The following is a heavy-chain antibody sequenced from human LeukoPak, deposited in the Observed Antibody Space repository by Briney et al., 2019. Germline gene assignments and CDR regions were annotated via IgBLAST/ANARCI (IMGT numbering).Heavy chain of an antibody. CDR1: GFTFSTYA. CDR2: ISSNGGST. D-gene: IGHD2-2*01. J-gene: IGHJ4*02. V-gene: IGHV3-64*01. Sequence: GGSLRLSCAASGFTFSTYAMHWVRRAPGKGLEYVSAISSNGGSTYYANSVKGRFTISRDNSKNTLSLQMGSLRAEDMAVYYCARLYCSSTSCLLDYRGQGTLVTVSS. CDR3: ARLYCSSTSCLLDY.